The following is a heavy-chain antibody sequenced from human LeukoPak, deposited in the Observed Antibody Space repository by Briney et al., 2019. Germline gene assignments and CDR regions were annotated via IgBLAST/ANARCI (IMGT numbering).Heavy chain of an antibody. Sequence: GRSLRLSCAASGFTFSSYAMHWVRQAPGKGLEWVAVKSYDGSNKYYADSVKGRFTISRDNSKNTLYLQMNSLRAEDTAVYYCASLGQGGSSDSDYWGQGTLVTVSS. CDR3: ASLGQGGSSDSDY. CDR1: GFTFSSYA. CDR2: KSYDGSNK. D-gene: IGHD1-26*01. V-gene: IGHV3-30-3*01. J-gene: IGHJ4*02.